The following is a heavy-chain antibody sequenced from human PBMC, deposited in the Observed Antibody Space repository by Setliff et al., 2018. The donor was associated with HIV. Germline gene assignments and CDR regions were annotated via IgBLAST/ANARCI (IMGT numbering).Heavy chain of an antibody. CDR1: GGTFSSYA. CDR2: IIPIFGTA. Sequence: SVKVSCKASGGTFSSYAISWVRQAPGQGLEWMGRIIPIFGTANYAQKFQGRVTITADKSTSTAYMELSSLRSEDTAVYYCARDIVAVPAAAVRNYYYYMDVWGKGTTVTVSS. J-gene: IGHJ6*03. CDR3: ARDIVAVPAAAVRNYYYYMDV. V-gene: IGHV1-69*06. D-gene: IGHD2-2*01.